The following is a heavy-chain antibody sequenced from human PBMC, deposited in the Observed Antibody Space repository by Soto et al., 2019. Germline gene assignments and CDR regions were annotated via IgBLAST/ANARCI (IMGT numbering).Heavy chain of an antibody. D-gene: IGHD3-10*01. J-gene: IGHJ4*02. V-gene: IGHV1-69*04. CDR3: ATSSGSGYRAFDY. Sequence: QVQLVQSGAEVKRPGSSVKVSCKASGDTFNFYSINWVRQAPGLGLEWMGRVNPIVSMSNYAQRFQGRVKMNADKSKSTDYMELSGMRSADTAIYYCATSSGSGYRAFDYWGQGALVTVSS. CDR2: VNPIVSMS. CDR1: GDTFNFYS.